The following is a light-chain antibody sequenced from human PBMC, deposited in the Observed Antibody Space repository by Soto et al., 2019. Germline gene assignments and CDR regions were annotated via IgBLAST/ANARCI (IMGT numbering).Light chain of an antibody. Sequence: EIVLTQSPVTLSVSPGERATLSCRASQSISRTLAWYQQKSGQPPRLLIYDASTRATGFPVRFSGSGSETDFTLTITRLEPEDFAVYYCQQYSSSRTFGQGTKVDIK. CDR1: QSISRT. J-gene: IGKJ1*01. CDR2: DAS. V-gene: IGKV3-20*01. CDR3: QQYSSSRT.